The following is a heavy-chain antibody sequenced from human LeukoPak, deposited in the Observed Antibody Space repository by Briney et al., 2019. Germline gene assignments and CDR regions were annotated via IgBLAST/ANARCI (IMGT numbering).Heavy chain of an antibody. V-gene: IGHV3-21*01. CDR2: ISSSSSNI. Sequence: GGSLRLSCAASGFTFNTYSMNWVRQAPGKGLEWVSSISSSSSNIQYEDSVKGRFTISRDNAKNSLYLQMNNLRAEDTAVYYCARWGYYDSSDQHWGQGTLVTVSS. CDR1: GFTFNTYS. CDR3: ARWGYYDSSDQH. D-gene: IGHD3-22*01. J-gene: IGHJ1*01.